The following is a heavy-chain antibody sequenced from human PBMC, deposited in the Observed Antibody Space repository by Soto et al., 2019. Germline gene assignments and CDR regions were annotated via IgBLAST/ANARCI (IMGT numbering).Heavy chain of an antibody. CDR3: ARENVDIVPTPSYYFDY. J-gene: IGHJ4*02. V-gene: IGHV4-30-2*01. CDR2: IYHGGST. CDR1: GGSISSGGYS. D-gene: IGHD5-12*01. Sequence: SETLSLTCAVSGGSISSGGYSWSWIRQPPGKGLEWIGDIYHGGSTYCNPSLKSRVTISLDKSKNQFFLKLSSVTAADTAVYFCARENVDIVPTPSYYFDYWGQGTLVTVSS.